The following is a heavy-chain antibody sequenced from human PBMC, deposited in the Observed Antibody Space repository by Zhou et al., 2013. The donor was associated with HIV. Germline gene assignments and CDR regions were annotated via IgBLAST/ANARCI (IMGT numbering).Heavy chain of an antibody. CDR3: ARDEMATPLGFHYMDV. CDR1: GYTLTELS. CDR2: IDPNSGGT. J-gene: IGHJ6*03. V-gene: IGHV1-2*02. D-gene: IGHD5-12*01. Sequence: QVQLLQSGAEVKPPGASVKVSCKVSGYTLTELSMHWVRQAPGQGLEWMGWIDPNSGGTNYAQKFQGRVTMTRDTSINTAYMELSSLRSEDTAVYYCARDEMATPLGFHYMDVWGKGTTVTVSS.